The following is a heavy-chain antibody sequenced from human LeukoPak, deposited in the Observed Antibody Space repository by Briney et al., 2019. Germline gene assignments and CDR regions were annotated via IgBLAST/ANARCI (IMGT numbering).Heavy chain of an antibody. V-gene: IGHV4-59*01. Sequence: SETLSLTCTVSGASISNFYWSWIRQPPGKGLGWIGDISYSGSTNYNPSLKSRVTMSVDTSKNQFSLKLRSVTAADTAVYYCARLHCSSPSCHRNWFDPWGQGTLVTVSS. CDR2: ISYSGST. J-gene: IGHJ5*02. D-gene: IGHD2-2*01. CDR1: GASISNFY. CDR3: ARLHCSSPSCHRNWFDP.